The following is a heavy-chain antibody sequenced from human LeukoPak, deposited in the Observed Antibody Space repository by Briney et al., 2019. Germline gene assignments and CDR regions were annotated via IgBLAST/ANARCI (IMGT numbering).Heavy chain of an antibody. CDR2: IYYSGST. D-gene: IGHD6-6*01. CDR1: GASISSYY. CDR3: ARVRPNIATRPIWFNP. V-gene: IGHV4-59*01. Sequence: SETLSLTCTVSGASISSYYWSWIRQPPGKGLEWIGYIYYSGSTNYNPSLKSRVTISVDTSNYQFSLKLSSVTAADTAVYYCARVRPNIATRPIWFNPWGQGTLVTVSS. J-gene: IGHJ5*02.